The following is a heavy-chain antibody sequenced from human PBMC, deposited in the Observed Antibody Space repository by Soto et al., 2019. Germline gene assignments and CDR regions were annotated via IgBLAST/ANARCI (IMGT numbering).Heavy chain of an antibody. J-gene: IGHJ4*02. D-gene: IGHD2-15*01. V-gene: IGHV1-18*04. CDR2: ISAYNGNT. CDR3: ARYCSGASCYPRAVDY. Sequence: ASVKVSCKASGYTFTSYGISWVRQAPGQGLEWMGWISAYNGNTNYAQKLQGRVTMTTDTSTSTAYMDLRSLRSDDTAVYYCARYCSGASCYPRAVDYWGQGTLVTVSS. CDR1: GYTFTSYG.